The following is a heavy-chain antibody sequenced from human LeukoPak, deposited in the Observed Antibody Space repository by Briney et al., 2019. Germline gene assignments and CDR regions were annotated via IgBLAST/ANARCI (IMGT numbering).Heavy chain of an antibody. CDR1: GFTFGSYA. Sequence: GGSLRLSCAASGFTFGSYAMHWVRQAPGKGLEWVAVISYDGSNKYYADSVKGRFTISRDNSKSTVYLQMNSLRVEDAAVYYCSKDLTSDFGGDLDPWGQGTLVTVSS. D-gene: IGHD3-10*01. CDR3: SKDLTSDFGGDLDP. J-gene: IGHJ5*02. CDR2: ISYDGSNK. V-gene: IGHV3-30-3*01.